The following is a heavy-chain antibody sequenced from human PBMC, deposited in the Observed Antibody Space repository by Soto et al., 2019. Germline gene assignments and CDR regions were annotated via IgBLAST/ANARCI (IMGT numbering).Heavy chain of an antibody. CDR1: GGPITSRTYS. Sequence: PSETLSLTCAVSGGPITSRTYSWGWIRQPPGRGLEWIGYIYHSGSTNYNPSLKSRVTISIDTSKNQFSLKLSSVTAADTAVYYCARGGSVIGPWGQGTLVTVSS. CDR2: IYHSGST. CDR3: ARGGSVIGP. V-gene: IGHV4-61*05. J-gene: IGHJ5*02. D-gene: IGHD5-12*01.